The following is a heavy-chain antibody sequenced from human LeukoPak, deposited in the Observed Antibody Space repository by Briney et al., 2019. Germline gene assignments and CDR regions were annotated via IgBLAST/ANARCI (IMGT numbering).Heavy chain of an antibody. J-gene: IGHJ6*03. D-gene: IGHD3-10*01. V-gene: IGHV4-59*01. CDR3: ARDSGYGSRYRGGYYYYMDI. CDR2: IYYSGST. CDR1: GGSFSGYY. Sequence: ETLSLTCAVYGGSFSGYYWSWIRQPPGKGLEWIGYIYYSGSTNYNPSLKSRVTISVDTSKNQFSLKLSSVTAADTAVYYCARDSGYGSRYRGGYYYYMDIWGKGTTVTVSS.